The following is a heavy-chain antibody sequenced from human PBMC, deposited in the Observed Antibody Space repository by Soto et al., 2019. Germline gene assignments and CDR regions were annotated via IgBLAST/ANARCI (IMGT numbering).Heavy chain of an antibody. J-gene: IGHJ3*02. CDR1: GGSISSGDYY. Sequence: SETLSLTRTVSGGSISSGDYYWSWIRQPPGKGLEWIGYIYYSGSTYYNPSLKSRVTISVDTSKNQFSLKLSSVTAADTAVYYCARVAAQGITIFGGDAFDIWGQGTMVTVSS. D-gene: IGHD3-3*01. V-gene: IGHV4-30-4*01. CDR2: IYYSGST. CDR3: ARVAAQGITIFGGDAFDI.